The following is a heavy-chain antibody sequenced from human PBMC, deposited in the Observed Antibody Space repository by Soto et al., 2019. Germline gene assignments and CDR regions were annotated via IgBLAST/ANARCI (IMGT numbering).Heavy chain of an antibody. J-gene: IGHJ6*02. CDR2: IIPIFGTA. CDR3: ARGLFYHDILTGLVGPGYGMDV. D-gene: IGHD3-9*01. Sequence: SVKVSCKASGGTFSSYAISWVRQAPGQGLEWMGGIIPIFGTANYAQKFQGRVTITADESTSTAYMELSSLRSEDTAVYYCARGLFYHDILTGLVGPGYGMDVWGQGTTVTVSS. CDR1: GGTFSSYA. V-gene: IGHV1-69*13.